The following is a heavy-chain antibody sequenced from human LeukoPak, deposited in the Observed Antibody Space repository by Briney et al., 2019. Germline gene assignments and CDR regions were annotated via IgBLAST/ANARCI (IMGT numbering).Heavy chain of an antibody. Sequence: ASVKVSCKASGYTFANYYIHLVRQAPGQGLEWMGLINPSGGSTNYAQKFQGRVTMTRDTSTSTVYMELSSLRSEDTAVYYCARDMVVAATHDAFDIWGQGTMVTVSS. V-gene: IGHV1-46*01. D-gene: IGHD2-15*01. CDR1: GYTFANYY. J-gene: IGHJ3*02. CDR3: ARDMVVAATHDAFDI. CDR2: INPSGGST.